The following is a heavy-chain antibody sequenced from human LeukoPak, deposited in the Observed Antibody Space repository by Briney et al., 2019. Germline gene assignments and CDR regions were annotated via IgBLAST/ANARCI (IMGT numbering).Heavy chain of an antibody. Sequence: PGGSLRLSCAASGFTFSSYVMHWVRQAPGKGLEWVAIISYDGSNEYYADSVKGRFTISRDNAKNSLYLQMSSLRAEDTAVYYCARDRGNQRGYYYYYMDVWGKGTTVTVSS. CDR2: ISYDGSNE. CDR1: GFTFSSYV. CDR3: ARDRGNQRGYYYYYMDV. V-gene: IGHV3-30*04. J-gene: IGHJ6*03. D-gene: IGHD1-14*01.